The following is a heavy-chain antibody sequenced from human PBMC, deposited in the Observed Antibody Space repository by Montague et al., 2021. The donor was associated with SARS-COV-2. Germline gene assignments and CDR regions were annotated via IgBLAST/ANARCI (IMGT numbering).Heavy chain of an antibody. CDR1: GGSISSGTW. CDR2: ISHSGGT. J-gene: IGHJ5*02. Sequence: SETLSLTCAVSGGSISSGTWWTWVRQPPGKGLEWIGEISHSGGTNYNLSLKSLVTISVAKSKNQFFLNLNSVTAADTAVYYCARLSSDIGGYFWFDPWGQGTMVSVSS. CDR3: ARLSSDIGGYFWFDP. D-gene: IGHD1-26*01. V-gene: IGHV4-4*02.